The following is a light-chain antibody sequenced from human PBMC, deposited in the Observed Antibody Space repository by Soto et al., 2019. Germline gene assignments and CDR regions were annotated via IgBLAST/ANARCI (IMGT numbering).Light chain of an antibody. Sequence: DIVMTQSPDSLAVSLGERATINCKSSQSVLYSSNNKNYLAWYQQKPGQPPKLLIYWASTRESGVPDRFSGSGSGTDFTLTIISLQAEDVAVYYCQQYYSTLLTFGGGTTVEIK. CDR3: QQYYSTLLT. CDR1: QSVLYSSNNKNY. V-gene: IGKV4-1*01. CDR2: WAS. J-gene: IGKJ4*01.